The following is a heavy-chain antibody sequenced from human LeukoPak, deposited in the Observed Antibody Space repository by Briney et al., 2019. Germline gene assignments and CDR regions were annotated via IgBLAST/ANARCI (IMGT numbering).Heavy chain of an antibody. CDR2: TFYRSKWYN. Sequence: SQTLSLSCAISGDSVSSNSAAWNWIRQSPSRGLEWLGRTFYRSKWYNDYAVSVKSRITINPDTSKNQVSLQLNSVTPEDTAVYYCARETSFRYYDIWSGWDYWGQGTLVTV. D-gene: IGHD3-3*01. CDR3: ARETSFRYYDIWSGWDY. J-gene: IGHJ4*02. V-gene: IGHV6-1*01. CDR1: GDSVSSNSAA.